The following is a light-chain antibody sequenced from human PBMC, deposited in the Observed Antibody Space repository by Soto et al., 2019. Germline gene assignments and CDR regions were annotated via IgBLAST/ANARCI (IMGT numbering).Light chain of an antibody. CDR2: LND. CDR1: FSNIGDNA. J-gene: IGLJ1*01. Sequence: QSALTQPPSVSGTPGQRVTISCSGSFSNIGDNAVNWYQQLPGAAPKLLIYLNDQRPSGVPDRFSGSKSGTSASLAISGLQSEDEADYYCAAWDDSLNALCGTGTKVTVL. V-gene: IGLV1-44*01. CDR3: AAWDDSLNAL.